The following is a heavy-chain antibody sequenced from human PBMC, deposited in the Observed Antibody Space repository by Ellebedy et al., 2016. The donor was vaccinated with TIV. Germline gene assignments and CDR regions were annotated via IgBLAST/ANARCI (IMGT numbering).Heavy chain of an antibody. D-gene: IGHD3-9*01. CDR2: VGSSGTYT. J-gene: IGHJ4*02. CDR1: DFTFSDYS. CDR3: ARGAQLRYPDF. Sequence: GESLKISCAASDFTFSDYSMIWVRQAPGKGLEWVSSVGSSGTYTYYVDSVRGRFTISRDNAKKSLNLQMNSLRAEDTAVYYCARGAQLRYPDFWGQGTLVTVSS. V-gene: IGHV3-21*01.